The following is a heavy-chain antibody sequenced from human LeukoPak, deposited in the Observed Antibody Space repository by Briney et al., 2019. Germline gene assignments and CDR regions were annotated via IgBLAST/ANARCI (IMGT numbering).Heavy chain of an antibody. D-gene: IGHD4-11*01. V-gene: IGHV1-2*02. J-gene: IGHJ6*03. CDR1: GYTFTGYF. Sequence: ASVTVSCKASGYTFTGYFMHWVRLAPGQGLEWMGWINPNSGGTNYAQKFQGRVTMTRDTSISTAYMELSRLGSDDTAVYYCARGGLPIYYYYMDVWGKGTTVTVSS. CDR3: ARGGLPIYYYYMDV. CDR2: INPNSGGT.